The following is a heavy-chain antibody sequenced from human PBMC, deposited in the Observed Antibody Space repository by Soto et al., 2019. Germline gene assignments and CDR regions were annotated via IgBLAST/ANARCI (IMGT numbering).Heavy chain of an antibody. D-gene: IGHD4-17*01. Sequence: SETLSLTCTVSGGSISSGGYYWSWIRQHPGKGLEWIGYIYYSGSTYYNPSLKSRVTISVDTSKNQFSLKLSSVTAADTAVYYCARDRIIGLGDYPRDYYYGMDVWGQGTTVTVSS. J-gene: IGHJ6*02. CDR1: GGSISSGGYY. V-gene: IGHV4-31*03. CDR3: ARDRIIGLGDYPRDYYYGMDV. CDR2: IYYSGST.